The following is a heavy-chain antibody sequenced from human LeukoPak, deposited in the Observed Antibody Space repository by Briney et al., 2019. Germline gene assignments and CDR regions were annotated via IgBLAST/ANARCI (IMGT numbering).Heavy chain of an antibody. CDR2: IYSGGST. D-gene: IGHD2-2*01. J-gene: IGHJ4*02. V-gene: IGHV3-53*01. CDR3: ARVGYQTFDY. CDR1: GFTFDDYT. Sequence: GGSLRLSCAASGFTFDDYTMHWVRQAPGKGLEWVSVIYSGGSTYYADSVKGRFTISRDNSKNTLYLQMNSLRAEDTAVYYCARVGYQTFDYWGQGTLVTVSS.